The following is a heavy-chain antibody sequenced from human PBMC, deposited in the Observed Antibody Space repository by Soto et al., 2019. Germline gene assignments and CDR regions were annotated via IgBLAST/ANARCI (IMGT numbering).Heavy chain of an antibody. J-gene: IGHJ6*02. CDR2: IWYDGSNK. Sequence: GGSLRLSCAASGFTFSSYGMHWVRQAPGKGLEWVAVIWYDGSNKYYADSVKGRFTISRDNSKNTLYLQMNSLRAEDTAVYYCARVSRDILTGYSYYYYYYGMDVWGQGTTVTVSS. D-gene: IGHD3-9*01. CDR3: ARVSRDILTGYSYYYYYYGMDV. V-gene: IGHV3-33*01. CDR1: GFTFSSYG.